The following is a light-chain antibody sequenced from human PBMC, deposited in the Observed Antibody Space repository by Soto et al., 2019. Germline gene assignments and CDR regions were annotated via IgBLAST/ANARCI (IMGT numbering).Light chain of an antibody. CDR2: AAY. CDR3: KKLNSYPIT. J-gene: IGKJ5*01. Sequence: EIQLTPSPSFLSASVVDRVTITVLASQGISSYLAWYQQKPGKAPKLLIYAAYTLQSGVPSRFSGSGSGTEFTLTISRLQPEDLATYYCKKLNSYPITCGQGKRLEIK. CDR1: QGISSY. V-gene: IGKV1-9*01.